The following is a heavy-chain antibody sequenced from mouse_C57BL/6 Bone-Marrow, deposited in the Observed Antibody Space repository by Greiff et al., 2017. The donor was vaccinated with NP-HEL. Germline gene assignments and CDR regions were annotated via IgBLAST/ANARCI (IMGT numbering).Heavy chain of an antibody. D-gene: IGHD2-3*01. CDR3: APNDGYYWYFDV. J-gene: IGHJ1*03. Sequence: VQLQQSGAELARPGASVKLSCKASGYTFTSYGISWVKQRTGQGLEWIGEIYPRSGNTYYNEKFKGKATLTADKSSSTAYMELRSLTSEDSAVYFCAPNDGYYWYFDVWGTGTTVTVSS. CDR2: IYPRSGNT. V-gene: IGHV1-81*01. CDR1: GYTFTSYG.